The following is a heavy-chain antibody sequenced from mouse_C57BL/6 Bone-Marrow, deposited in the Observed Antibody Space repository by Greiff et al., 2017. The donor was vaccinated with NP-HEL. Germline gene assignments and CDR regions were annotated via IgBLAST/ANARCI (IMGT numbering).Heavy chain of an antibody. D-gene: IGHD1-1*01. CDR1: GYTFTDYN. CDR2: INPNNGGT. CDR3: ARGVRTTVVAHWYFDV. J-gene: IGHJ1*03. V-gene: IGHV1-18*01. Sequence: VQLKESGPELVKPGASVKIPCKASGYTFTDYNMDWVKQSHGKSLEWIGDINPNNGGTIYTQKFKGKATLTVDKSSSTAYMELRSLTSEDTAVYYCARGVRTTVVAHWYFDVWGTGTTVTVSS.